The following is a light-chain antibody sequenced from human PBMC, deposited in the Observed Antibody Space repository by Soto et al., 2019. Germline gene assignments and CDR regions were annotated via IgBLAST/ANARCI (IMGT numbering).Light chain of an antibody. CDR1: SSDVGGYNY. J-gene: IGLJ2*01. Sequence: QSVLTQPPSASGSPGQSVAISCTGTSSDVGGYNYVSWYQQHPGKAPKLMIYEVNKRPSGVPDRFSGSKSGNTASLTVSGLQAEDEADYYCQSYDFSLSGFVVFGGGTQLTVL. CDR2: EVN. V-gene: IGLV2-8*01. CDR3: QSYDFSLSGFVV.